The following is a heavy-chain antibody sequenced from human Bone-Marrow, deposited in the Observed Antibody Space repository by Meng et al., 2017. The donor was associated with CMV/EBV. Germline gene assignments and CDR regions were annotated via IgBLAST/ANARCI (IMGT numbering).Heavy chain of an antibody. V-gene: IGHV1-69*02. Sequence: WIRQPPGKGLEWMGRIIPILGIANYAQKFQGRVTITADKTTSTAYMELSSLRSEDTAVYYCARNWFGELDWFDPWGQGTLVTVSS. J-gene: IGHJ5*02. CDR3: ARNWFGELDWFDP. CDR2: IIPILGIA. D-gene: IGHD3-10*01.